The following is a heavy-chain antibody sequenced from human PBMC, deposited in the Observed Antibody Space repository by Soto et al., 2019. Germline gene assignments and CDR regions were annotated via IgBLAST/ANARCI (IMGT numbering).Heavy chain of an antibody. CDR1: GYSFTSYW. V-gene: IGHV5-10-1*01. Sequence: PGESLKISCKGSGYSFTSYWISWVRQMPGKGLEWMGRIDPIDSYTNYSPSFQGHVTISADKSISTGYLQWSSLKASDTAMYYCARRAHMSRRGETFSYYYYGMDVWGQGTTVTVSS. D-gene: IGHD3-16*01. CDR3: ARRAHMSRRGETFSYYYYGMDV. CDR2: IDPIDSYT. J-gene: IGHJ6*02.